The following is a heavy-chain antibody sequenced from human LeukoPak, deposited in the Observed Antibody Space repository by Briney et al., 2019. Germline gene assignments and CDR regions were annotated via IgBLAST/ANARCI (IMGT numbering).Heavy chain of an antibody. J-gene: IGHJ6*04. Sequence: GGSLRLSCSASGFTFSSYAMHWVRQAPGKGLEYVSAISSNGGSTYYADSVKGRFTISRDNSKNTLYLQMSSLRAGDTAVYYCVKGQLDSSSWSARLYYGMDVWGKGTTVTVSS. CDR2: ISSNGGST. CDR1: GFTFSSYA. CDR3: VKGQLDSSSWSARLYYGMDV. V-gene: IGHV3-64D*06. D-gene: IGHD6-13*01.